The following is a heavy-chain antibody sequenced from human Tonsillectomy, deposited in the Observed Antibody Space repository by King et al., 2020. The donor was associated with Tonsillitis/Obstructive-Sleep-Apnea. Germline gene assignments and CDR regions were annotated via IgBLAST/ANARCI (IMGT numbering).Heavy chain of an antibody. V-gene: IGHV4-39*01. Sequence: HLQLQESGPGLVKPSETLSLSCTVSGGSISSSRYYWGWIRQPPGKGLEWIATIYYNGDTYYNPSLKSRVTVSIDTSENQFSLKLTSVTAADTAVYYCARHAPDMDNYYYYMDVWGKGITVTVSS. J-gene: IGHJ6*03. CDR2: IYYNGDT. CDR1: GGSISSSRYY. D-gene: IGHD3-9*01. CDR3: ARHAPDMDNYYYYMDV.